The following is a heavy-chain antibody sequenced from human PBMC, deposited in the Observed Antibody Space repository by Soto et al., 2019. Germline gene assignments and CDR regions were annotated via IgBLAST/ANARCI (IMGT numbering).Heavy chain of an antibody. CDR1: GFTFNNYA. CDR2: VSGSGRDT. Sequence: GGSLRLSCAASGFTFNNYAMSWVRQAPGKGLEWVSTVSGSGRDTYYADSVEGXXXXXXXXXXXXXXXXXXXXXXEDXXXXXXAKTYRSGILVPIDCWGQGILVTVSS. V-gene: IGHV3-23*01. J-gene: IGHJ4*02. CDR3: AKTYRSGILVPIDC. D-gene: IGHD3-10*01.